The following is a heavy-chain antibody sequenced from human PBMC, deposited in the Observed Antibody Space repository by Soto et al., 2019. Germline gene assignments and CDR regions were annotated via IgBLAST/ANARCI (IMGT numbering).Heavy chain of an antibody. V-gene: IGHV3-33*08. CDR1: GFTFSIYG. J-gene: IGHJ6*02. CDR3: ARGPHYYYGMDV. CDR2: IWYDGSNK. Sequence: GSLRLSCAASGFTFSIYGMHWVRQAPGKGLEWVAVIWYDGSNKYYADSVKGRFTTSRDNSKNTLYLQMNSLRAEDTAVYYCARGPHYYYGMDVWGQGTTVTVSS.